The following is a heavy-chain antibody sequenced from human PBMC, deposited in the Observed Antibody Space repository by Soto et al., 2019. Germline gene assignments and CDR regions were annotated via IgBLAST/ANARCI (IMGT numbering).Heavy chain of an antibody. V-gene: IGHV3-23*01. CDR3: ASNEVRGYCSSTTCYGEGMDV. D-gene: IGHD2-2*01. Sequence: PGWSLILSCAASGFTFFAYAMTWVRQAPGKGLEWVSTISGSGGYTYYADSVKGRVTISRDNAKKSLYLQMNSLRAEDTAVYYCASNEVRGYCSSTTCYGEGMDVWGQGTRVTGAS. J-gene: IGHJ6*02. CDR1: GFTFFAYA. CDR2: ISGSGGYT.